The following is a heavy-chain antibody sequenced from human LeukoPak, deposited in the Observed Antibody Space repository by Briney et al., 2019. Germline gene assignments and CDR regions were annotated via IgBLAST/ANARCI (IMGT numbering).Heavy chain of an antibody. CDR2: INPNSRGT. V-gene: IGHV1-2*02. Sequence: SVKVSCKASGYTFTDYYMHWVRQAPGQGLEWMGWINPNSRGTDSAQKFQGRFSMTRDTSISTAYMELSRLRSDDTAVYYCARRAREYSHDAFDIWGQGTMVTVSS. D-gene: IGHD5-18*01. J-gene: IGHJ3*02. CDR3: ARRAREYSHDAFDI. CDR1: GYTFTDYY.